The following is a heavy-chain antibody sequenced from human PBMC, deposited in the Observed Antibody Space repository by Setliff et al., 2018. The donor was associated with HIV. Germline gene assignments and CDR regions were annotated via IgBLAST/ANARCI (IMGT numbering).Heavy chain of an antibody. CDR3: ARGRRVSSNYYYYYYMDV. CDR1: GFTFIDYA. D-gene: IGHD2-2*01. Sequence: GGSLRLSCAASGFTFIDYALNWVRQSPGKGLEWVSYISGTSGTMYYADSVKGRFTISRDNSKNSLYLQMNSLGAEDTAVYYCARGRRVSSNYYYYYYMDVWGKGTTVTVSS. V-gene: IGHV3-48*04. J-gene: IGHJ6*03. CDR2: ISGTSGTM.